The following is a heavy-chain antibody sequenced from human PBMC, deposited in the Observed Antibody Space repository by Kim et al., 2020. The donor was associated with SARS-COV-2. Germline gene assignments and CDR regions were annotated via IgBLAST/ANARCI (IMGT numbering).Heavy chain of an antibody. CDR2: IYYSGST. CDR3: ARDYRGSSSWYVGNYYYYYGMDV. D-gene: IGHD6-13*01. Sequence: SETLSLTCTVSGGSISSSSYYWGWIRQPPGKGLEWIGSIYYSGSTYYNPSLKSRVTISVDTSKNQFSLKLSSVTAADTAVYYCARDYRGSSSWYVGNYYYYYGMDVWGQGTTVTVSS. CDR1: GGSISSSSYY. J-gene: IGHJ6*02. V-gene: IGHV4-39*07.